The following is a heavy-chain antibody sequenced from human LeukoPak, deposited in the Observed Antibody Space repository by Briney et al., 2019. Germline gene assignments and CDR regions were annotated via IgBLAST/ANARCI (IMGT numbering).Heavy chain of an antibody. V-gene: IGHV3-23*01. CDR3: ARDLFSSYYFDY. CDR2: ISGSGGST. J-gene: IGHJ4*02. D-gene: IGHD2/OR15-2a*01. Sequence: GGSLRLSCAASGFTFSSYAMSWVRQAPGKGLEWVSAISGSGGSTYYADSVKGRFTISRDNSKNTLYLQMNSLRAEDTAVYYCARDLFSSYYFDYWGQGTLVTVSS. CDR1: GFTFSSYA.